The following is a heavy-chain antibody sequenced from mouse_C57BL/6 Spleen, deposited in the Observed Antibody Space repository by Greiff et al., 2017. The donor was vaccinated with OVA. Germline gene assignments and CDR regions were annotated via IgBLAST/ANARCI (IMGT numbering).Heavy chain of an antibody. CDR1: GYTFTSYW. V-gene: IGHV1-55*01. CDR2: IYPGSGST. J-gene: IGHJ1*03. CDR3: ARSGYGNPRYFDV. Sequence: VQLQQPGAELVKPGASVKMSCKASGYTFTSYWITWVKQRPGQGLEWIGDIYPGSGSTNYNEKFKSKATLTVDTSSSTAYMQLSSLTSEDSAVYYCARSGYGNPRYFDVWGTGTTVTVSS. D-gene: IGHD2-10*02.